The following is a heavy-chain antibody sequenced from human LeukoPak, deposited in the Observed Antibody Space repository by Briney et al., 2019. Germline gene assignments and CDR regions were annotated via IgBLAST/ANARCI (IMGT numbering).Heavy chain of an antibody. CDR2: ISAYNGHT. CDR3: ARDSPRPEWLQEYYFDS. D-gene: IGHD5-12*01. CDR1: GYNFTSYG. V-gene: IGHV1-18*01. J-gene: IGHJ4*02. Sequence: ASVKVSCKASGYNFTSYGISWVRQAPGQGLEWMGWISAYNGHTNYGQKFQDRIVMTADTSTTTAFMELRSLRSDDTAMYFCARDSPRPEWLQEYYFDSWGQGTLVTVSS.